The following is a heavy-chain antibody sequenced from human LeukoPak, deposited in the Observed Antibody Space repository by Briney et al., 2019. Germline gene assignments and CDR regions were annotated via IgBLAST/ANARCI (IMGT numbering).Heavy chain of an antibody. CDR3: ARGRYCSSTSCYIAYYYYMDV. V-gene: IGHV4-34*01. Sequence: SETLSLTCAVYGGSFSGYYWSWIRQPPGKGLEWIGEINHSGSTNYNPSLKSRVTISVDTSKNQFSLNLSSVTAADTAVYYCARGRYCSSTSCYIAYYYYMDVWGKGTTVTVSS. CDR2: INHSGST. D-gene: IGHD2-2*02. J-gene: IGHJ6*03. CDR1: GGSFSGYY.